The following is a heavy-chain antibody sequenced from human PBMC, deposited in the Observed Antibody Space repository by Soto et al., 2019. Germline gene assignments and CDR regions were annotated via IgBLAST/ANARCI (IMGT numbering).Heavy chain of an antibody. CDR2: INHSGST. D-gene: IGHD5-18*01. J-gene: IGHJ5*02. CDR3: ARRGYSYRIWFDP. CDR1: GGSFSGYY. V-gene: IGHV4-34*01. Sequence: PSETLSLTCAVYGGSFSGYYWSWIRQPPGKGLEWIGEINHSGSTNYNPSLKSRDTISVDTSKNQFSLKLSSVTAADTAVYYCARRGYSYRIWFDPWGQGTQVTVSS.